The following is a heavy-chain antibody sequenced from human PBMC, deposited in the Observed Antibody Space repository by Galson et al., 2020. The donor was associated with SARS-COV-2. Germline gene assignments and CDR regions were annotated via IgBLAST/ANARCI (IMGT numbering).Heavy chain of an antibody. CDR2: ISSNGGST. V-gene: IGHV3-64D*06. J-gene: IGHJ3*02. CDR3: VKGGEGFTIFGVVIPSDAFDI. CDR1: GFTFSSYA. D-gene: IGHD3-3*01. Sequence: GGSLRLSCSASGFTFSSYAMHWVRQAPGKGLEYVSAISSNGGSTYYADSVKGRFTISRDNSKNTLYLQMSSLRAEDTAVYYCVKGGEGFTIFGVVIPSDAFDIWGQGTMVTVSS.